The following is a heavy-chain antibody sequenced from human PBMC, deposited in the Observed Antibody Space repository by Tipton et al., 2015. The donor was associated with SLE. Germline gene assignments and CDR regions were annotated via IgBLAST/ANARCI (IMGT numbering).Heavy chain of an antibody. CDR3: ARIIGWWFRELIDAVDI. V-gene: IGHV3-7*01. CDR2: IKQDGSEK. Sequence: SLRLSCAASGFTFSSYWMSWVRQAPGKGLEWVATIKQDGSEKYYVDSVKGRFTISRDNAKNSLYLQMNSLRAEDTAVYYCARIIGWWFRELIDAVDIWGQGTMVTVSS. J-gene: IGHJ3*02. CDR1: GFTFSSYW. D-gene: IGHD3-10*01.